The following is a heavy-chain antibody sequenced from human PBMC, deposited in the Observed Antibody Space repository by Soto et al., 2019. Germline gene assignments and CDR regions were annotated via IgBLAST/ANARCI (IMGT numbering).Heavy chain of an antibody. J-gene: IGHJ4*02. CDR3: ARGGPIVVVPAAILWRGTFDY. V-gene: IGHV4-34*01. Sequence: SETLSLTCAVYGGSFSGYYWSWIRQPPGKGLEWIGEINHSGSTNYNPSLKSRVTISVDTSKNQFSLKLSSVTAADTDVYYCARGGPIVVVPAAILWRGTFDYWGQGTLVTVSS. D-gene: IGHD2-2*02. CDR2: INHSGST. CDR1: GGSFSGYY.